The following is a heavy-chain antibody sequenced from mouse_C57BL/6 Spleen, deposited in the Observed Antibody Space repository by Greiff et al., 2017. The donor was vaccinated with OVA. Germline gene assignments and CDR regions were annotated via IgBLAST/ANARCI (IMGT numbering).Heavy chain of an antibody. CDR3: ARQTAYYYGSSPYYYAMDY. CDR2: ISGGGGNT. V-gene: IGHV5-9*01. CDR1: GFTFSSYT. Sequence: EVQVVESGGGLVKPGGSLKLSCAASGFTFSSYTMSWVRQTPEKRLEWVATISGGGGNTYYPDSVKGRSTISRDNAKNTLYLQMSSLRSEDTALYYCARQTAYYYGSSPYYYAMDYWGQGTSVTVSS. D-gene: IGHD1-1*01. J-gene: IGHJ4*01.